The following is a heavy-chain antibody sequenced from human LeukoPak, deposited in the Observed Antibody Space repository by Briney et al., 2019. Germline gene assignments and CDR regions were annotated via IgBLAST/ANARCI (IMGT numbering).Heavy chain of an antibody. CDR3: ARLYCSGGSCYYYYGMDV. V-gene: IGHV1-69*13. D-gene: IGHD2-15*01. Sequence: SVKVSCKASGGTFSSYAISWVRQAPGQGLEWMGGIVPIFGTANYAQKFQGRVTITADESTSTAYMELSSLRSEDTAVYYCARLYCSGGSCYYYYGMDVWGQGTTVTVSS. J-gene: IGHJ6*02. CDR1: GGTFSSYA. CDR2: IVPIFGTA.